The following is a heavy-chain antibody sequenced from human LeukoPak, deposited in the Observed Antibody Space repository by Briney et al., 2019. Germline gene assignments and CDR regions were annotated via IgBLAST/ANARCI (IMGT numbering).Heavy chain of an antibody. CDR3: ARGGLGSGSYFDY. D-gene: IGHD1-26*01. Sequence: PGGSLRLSCAASGFTFSSYGMHRVRQAPGKGLEWVAFIRYDGSNKYYADSVKGRFTISRDNSKNTLYLQMNSLRAEDTAVYYCARGGLGSGSYFDYWGQGTLVTVSS. CDR2: IRYDGSNK. CDR1: GFTFSSYG. J-gene: IGHJ4*02. V-gene: IGHV3-30*02.